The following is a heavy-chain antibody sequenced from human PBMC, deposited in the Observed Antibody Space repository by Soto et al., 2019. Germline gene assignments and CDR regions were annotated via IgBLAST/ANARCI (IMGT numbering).Heavy chain of an antibody. V-gene: IGHV1-69*13. CDR3: ARGVAAARLGYYYGMDV. CDR1: GGTFSSYA. Sequence: SVKVSCKASGGTFSSYAISWVRQAPGQGLEWMGGIIPIFGTANYAQKFQGRVTITADESTSTAYMELSSLRSEDTAVYYCARGVAAARLGYYYGMDVWGQGTTVTV. J-gene: IGHJ6*02. D-gene: IGHD6-13*01. CDR2: IIPIFGTA.